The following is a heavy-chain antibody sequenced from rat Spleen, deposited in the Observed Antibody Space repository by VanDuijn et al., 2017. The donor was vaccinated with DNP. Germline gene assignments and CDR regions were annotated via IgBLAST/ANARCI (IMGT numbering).Heavy chain of an antibody. V-gene: IGHV5-27*01. CDR3: TTSRGGV. CDR2: ISSSGGGT. J-gene: IGHJ2*01. Sequence: EVQLVESGGGLVQPGRSMKLSCAASGFTFSNSDMAWVRQAPTKGLEWVASISSSGGGTYYRDSVKGRFTVSRDNSESTLYLQMDSLRSEDTATYYCTTSRGGVWGQGVMVTVSS. CDR1: GFTFSNSD. D-gene: IGHD1-11*01.